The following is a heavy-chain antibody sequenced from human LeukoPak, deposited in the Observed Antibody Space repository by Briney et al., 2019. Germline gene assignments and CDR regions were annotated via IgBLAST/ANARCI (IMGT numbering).Heavy chain of an antibody. J-gene: IGHJ4*02. D-gene: IGHD4-17*01. CDR2: ISSSSSYI. Sequence: PGGSLRLSCAASGFTFSSYEMNWVRQAPGKGLEWVSSISSSSSYIYYADSVKGRFTISRDNAKNSLYLQMNSLRAEDTAVYYCARGGGGDYPNDYWGQGTLVTVSS. V-gene: IGHV3-21*01. CDR3: ARGGGGDYPNDY. CDR1: GFTFSSYE.